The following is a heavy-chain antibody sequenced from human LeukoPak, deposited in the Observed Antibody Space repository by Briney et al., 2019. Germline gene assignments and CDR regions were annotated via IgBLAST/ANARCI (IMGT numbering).Heavy chain of an antibody. CDR3: ARRNYYDSSGYYPIDAFDI. V-gene: IGHV5-51*01. CDR1: GYSFTSYW. CDR2: IYPGDSDT. J-gene: IGHJ3*02. D-gene: IGHD3-22*01. Sequence: GESLKISCKGSGYSFTSYWIGWVRQMPGKGLEWMGIIYPGDSDTRYSPSFQGQVTISADKSISTAYLQWSSLKASDTAMYYCARRNYYDSSGYYPIDAFDIWGQGTMVTVSS.